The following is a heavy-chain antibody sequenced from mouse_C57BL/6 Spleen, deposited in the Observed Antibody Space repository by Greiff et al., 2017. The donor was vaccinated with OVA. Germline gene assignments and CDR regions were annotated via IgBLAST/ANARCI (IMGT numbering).Heavy chain of an antibody. CDR2: IDPANGNT. D-gene: IGHD1-1*01. Sequence: VQLKESVAELVRPGASVKLSCTASGFNIKNTYMHWVKQRPEQGLEWIGKIDPANGNTKYAPKFQGKATITADTSSNTAYLQLSSLTSEDTAIYYCASITTVSNYFDYWGQGTTLTVSS. J-gene: IGHJ2*01. CDR3: ASITTVSNYFDY. CDR1: GFNIKNTY. V-gene: IGHV14-3*01.